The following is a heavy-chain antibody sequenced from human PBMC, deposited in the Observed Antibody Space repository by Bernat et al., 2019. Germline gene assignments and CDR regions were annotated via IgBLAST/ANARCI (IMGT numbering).Heavy chain of an antibody. CDR1: GFTFSSYW. CDR2: INSDGSST. V-gene: IGHV3-74*01. J-gene: IGHJ5*02. CDR3: ARVETAAAGNNWFDP. Sequence: EVQLVESGGGLVQPGGSLRLSCAASGFTFSSYWMHWVRQAPGKGLVWVSRINSDGSSTSYADSVKGRFTISRDNAKNTLYLQMNSLRAEDTAVYYCARVETAAAGNNWFDPWGQGTLVTVSS. D-gene: IGHD6-13*01.